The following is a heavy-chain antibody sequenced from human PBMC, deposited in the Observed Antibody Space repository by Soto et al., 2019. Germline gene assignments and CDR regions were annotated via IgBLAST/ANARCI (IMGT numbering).Heavy chain of an antibody. CDR2: INHSGRV. Sequence: SETLSLTSAVYGGSFSGHSWTWIRQSPGKGLEWIGDINHSGRVNYSPSLKSRVTISLDTSKNQFSLTLSAVTAADTAMYYCSTRAYDTNGYYRFDPWGQGTLVTVSS. D-gene: IGHD3-22*01. CDR1: GGSFSGHS. V-gene: IGHV4-34*01. J-gene: IGHJ5*01. CDR3: STRAYDTNGYYRFDP.